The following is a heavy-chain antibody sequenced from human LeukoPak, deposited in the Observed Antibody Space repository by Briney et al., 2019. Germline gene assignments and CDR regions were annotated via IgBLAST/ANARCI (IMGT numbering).Heavy chain of an antibody. V-gene: IGHV3-33*03. Sequence: GMSLRLSCSASGFTFGSYGMHWVRQAPGKGLEWVALIWYHGNDVDYADSVKGRFTISRDNARNSLYLQMNSLRVEDTAFYYCAKSLSRAAYDDWGQGTLVTVS. CDR1: GFTFGSYG. CDR3: AKSLSRAAYDD. D-gene: IGHD2-21*01. J-gene: IGHJ4*02. CDR2: IWYHGNDV.